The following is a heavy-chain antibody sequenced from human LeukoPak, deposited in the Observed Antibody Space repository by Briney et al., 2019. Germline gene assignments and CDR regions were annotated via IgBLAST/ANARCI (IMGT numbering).Heavy chain of an antibody. V-gene: IGHV3-23*01. D-gene: IGHD3-9*01. CDR2: ISGSGGST. CDR3: ARRVLTGHYYFDY. Sequence: GGSLRLSCAASGFSFSRHAMNWVRQAPGKGLEWVSAISGSGGSTYYADSVKGRFTISRDNSKNTLYLQMNSLRAEDTAVYYCARRVLTGHYYFDYWGQGTLVTVSS. J-gene: IGHJ4*02. CDR1: GFSFSRHA.